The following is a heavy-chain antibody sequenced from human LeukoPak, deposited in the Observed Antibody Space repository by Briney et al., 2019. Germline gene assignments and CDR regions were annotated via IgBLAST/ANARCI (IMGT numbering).Heavy chain of an antibody. CDR2: IGRDNNP. D-gene: IGHD3-10*02. V-gene: IGHV3-23*05. J-gene: IGHJ6*02. CDR3: AIYLRYYVAMDV. Sequence: GGSLRLSCEASGFTFSAYAMTWVRQAPGKGLEWVSSIGRDNNPHYSETVKGLFAISRDNTKSMLFLQLNSLRAEDTALYYSAIYLRYYVAMDVWGQGGTVAVSS. CDR1: GFTFSAYA.